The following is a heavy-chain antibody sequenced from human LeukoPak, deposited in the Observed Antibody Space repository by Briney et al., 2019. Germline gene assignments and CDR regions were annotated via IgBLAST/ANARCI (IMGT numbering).Heavy chain of an antibody. CDR3: ARDPSDSSRWRSSGAFDI. CDR2: IYYSGST. Sequence: PSETLSLTCTVSGGSISSYYWSWIRQPPGKGLEWIGYIYYSGSTNYNPSLKSRVTISVDTSKNQFSLKLSSVTAADTAVYYCARDPSDSSRWRSSGAFDIWGQGTMVTVSS. J-gene: IGHJ3*02. V-gene: IGHV4-59*01. CDR1: GGSISSYY. D-gene: IGHD6-13*01.